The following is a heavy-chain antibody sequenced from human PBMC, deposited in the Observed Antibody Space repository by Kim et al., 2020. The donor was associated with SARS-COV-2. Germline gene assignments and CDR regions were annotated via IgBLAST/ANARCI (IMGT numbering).Heavy chain of an antibody. Sequence: SVKVSCKASGGTFSSYPISWVRQSPGQGLEWMGGIIPKFGTVNNAQKFQGRVTITADESTSTAYMELSSLRSEDTAVYYCARDNSNWESNWFDPWGQGTLVTVSS. CDR1: GGTFSSYP. J-gene: IGHJ5*02. D-gene: IGHD6-13*01. CDR2: IIPKFGTV. V-gene: IGHV1-69*13. CDR3: ARDNSNWESNWFDP.